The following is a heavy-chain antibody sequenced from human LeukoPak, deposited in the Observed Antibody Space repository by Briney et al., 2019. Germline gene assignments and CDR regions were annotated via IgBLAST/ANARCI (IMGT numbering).Heavy chain of an antibody. D-gene: IGHD7-27*01. Sequence: PGRSLRLSCAASGFTFSSYGIHWVRQAPGKGLEWVSTISTSGGRTYYADSVKGRFTISRDNSKSTLHLQMNSPRAEDTAVYYCAKHWAHWGQGTLVTVSS. CDR3: AKHWAH. CDR2: ISTSGGRT. CDR1: GFTFSSYG. V-gene: IGHV3-23*01. J-gene: IGHJ4*02.